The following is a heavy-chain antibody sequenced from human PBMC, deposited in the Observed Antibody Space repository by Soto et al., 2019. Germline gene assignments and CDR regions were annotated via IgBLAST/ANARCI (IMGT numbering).Heavy chain of an antibody. CDR1: GYTFTSYD. J-gene: IGHJ6*02. D-gene: IGHD3-3*01. V-gene: IGHV1-8*01. CDR3: ARGQVYDFWSVYHYYYGMDV. Sequence: GASVKVSCKASGYTFTSYDINWVRQATGQGREWMGWMNPNSGNKGYAQKFQGRVTITRNASISTAYMELSSLGSEDTAVYYCARGQVYDFWSVYHYYYGMDVWGQGTTVTVSS. CDR2: MNPNSGNK.